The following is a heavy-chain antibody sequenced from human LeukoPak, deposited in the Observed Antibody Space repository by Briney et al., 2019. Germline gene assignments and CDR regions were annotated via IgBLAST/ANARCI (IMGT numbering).Heavy chain of an antibody. V-gene: IGHV1-46*01. CDR2: INPSGGST. CDR3: ARSPSSDIVVVVAATTPMFDP. CDR1: GYTFTSYY. J-gene: IGHJ5*02. Sequence: ASVKVSCKASGYTFTSYYMHWVRQAPGPGLEWMGIINPSGGSTSYAQKFQGRVTMTRDMSTSTVYMELSSLRFEDTAVYYCARSPSSDIVVVVAATTPMFDPWGQGTLVTVSS. D-gene: IGHD2-15*01.